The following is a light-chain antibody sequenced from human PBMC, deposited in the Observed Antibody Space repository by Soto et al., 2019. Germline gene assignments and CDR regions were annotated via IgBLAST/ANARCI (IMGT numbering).Light chain of an antibody. V-gene: IGKV1-5*01. CDR3: QQYNNWPRT. CDR2: DAS. CDR1: RSISDW. J-gene: IGKJ1*01. Sequence: DIQMTPSPSSLSPSVGDRVTITCRASRSISDWLAWYQQKPGKAPELLIFDASNLKSGVSSRFSGSGSGTEFTLTISNLQSEDFAVYYCQQYNNWPRTFGQGTKVDIK.